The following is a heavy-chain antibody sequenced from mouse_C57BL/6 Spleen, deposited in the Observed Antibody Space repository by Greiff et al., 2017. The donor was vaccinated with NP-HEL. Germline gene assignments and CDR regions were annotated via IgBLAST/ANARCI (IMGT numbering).Heavy chain of an antibody. Sequence: VQLQQSGAELVKPGASVKISCKASGYTFTDYYINWVKQRPGQGLEWIGKIGPGSGSTYYNEKFKSKATLTADKSSSTAYMQLSSLTSEDSAVYFCARSYYYGSSSYAMDYWGQGTSVTVSS. J-gene: IGHJ4*01. D-gene: IGHD1-1*01. CDR2: IGPGSGST. CDR3: ARSYYYGSSSYAMDY. CDR1: GYTFTDYY. V-gene: IGHV1-77*01.